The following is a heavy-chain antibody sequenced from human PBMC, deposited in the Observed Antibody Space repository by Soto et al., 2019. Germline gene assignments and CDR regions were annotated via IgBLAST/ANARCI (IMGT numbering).Heavy chain of an antibody. CDR1: GGFINSGSYY. CDR2: INYSGST. D-gene: IGHD3-10*01. Sequence: QVQLQESGPGLVKPSQTLSLTCTVTGGFINSGSYYWSWIRQHPGKGLEWIGNINYSGSTYYNPSLKSRVIMSVDASQNLFFLKLTSVTAADTAVYYCTRDRLMGQYFGSWGQGTLVTVSS. V-gene: IGHV4-31*03. J-gene: IGHJ4*02. CDR3: TRDRLMGQYFGS.